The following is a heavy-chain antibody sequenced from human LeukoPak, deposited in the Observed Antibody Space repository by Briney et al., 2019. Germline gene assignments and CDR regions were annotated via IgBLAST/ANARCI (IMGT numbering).Heavy chain of an antibody. V-gene: IGHV3-23*01. CDR1: GFNFGAYP. CDR3: ANPGIAAAGTGWFDP. CDR2: ITSSGDAT. J-gene: IGHJ5*02. Sequence: PGGSLRLSCVASGFNFGAYPMGWVRQAPGKGLEWVSSITSSGDATFHADSVKDRFTISRDNSKSTLYLQMNSLRAEDTAVYYCANPGIAAAGTGWFDPWGQGTLVTVSS. D-gene: IGHD6-13*01.